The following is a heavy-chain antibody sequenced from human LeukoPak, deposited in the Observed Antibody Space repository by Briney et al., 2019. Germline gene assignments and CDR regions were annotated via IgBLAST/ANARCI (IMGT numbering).Heavy chain of an antibody. CDR1: GYTFTCYY. D-gene: IGHD3-3*01. Sequence: ASVKVSCKASGYTFTCYYMHWVRQAPGQGLEWMGWINPNSGGTNYAQKFQGRVTMTRDTSICTAYMELSRLRSDDTAVYYCARSFVWSGYYTGCWFDPWGQGTLVTVSS. CDR2: INPNSGGT. J-gene: IGHJ5*02. CDR3: ARSFVWSGYYTGCWFDP. V-gene: IGHV1-2*02.